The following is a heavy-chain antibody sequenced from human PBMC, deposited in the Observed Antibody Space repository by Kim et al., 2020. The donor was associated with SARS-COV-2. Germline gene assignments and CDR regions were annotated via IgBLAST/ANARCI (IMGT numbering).Heavy chain of an antibody. CDR3: ARDLEYYYDSSGYGKAYYYYYGMDV. Sequence: ASVKVSCKASGYTFTSYYMHWVRQAPGQGLEWMGIINPSGGSTSYAQKFQGRVTMTRDTSTSTVYMELSSLRSEDTAVYYCARDLEYYYDSSGYGKAYYYYYGMDVWGQGTTVTVSS. CDR2: INPSGGST. CDR1: GYTFTSYY. J-gene: IGHJ6*02. D-gene: IGHD3-22*01. V-gene: IGHV1-46*01.